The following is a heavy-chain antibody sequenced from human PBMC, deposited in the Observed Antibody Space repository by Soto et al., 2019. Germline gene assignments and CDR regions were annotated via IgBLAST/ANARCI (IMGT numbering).Heavy chain of an antibody. CDR1: GFTFSSYS. D-gene: IGHD2-15*01. Sequence: GGSLRLSCAASGFTFSSYSMNWVRQAPGKGLEWVSSISSSSSYIYYADSVKGRFTISRDNAKDSLYLQMNSLRAEDTAVYYCARDLAGYCSGGSCYNWFDPWGQGTLVTVSS. J-gene: IGHJ5*02. V-gene: IGHV3-21*01. CDR2: ISSSSSYI. CDR3: ARDLAGYCSGGSCYNWFDP.